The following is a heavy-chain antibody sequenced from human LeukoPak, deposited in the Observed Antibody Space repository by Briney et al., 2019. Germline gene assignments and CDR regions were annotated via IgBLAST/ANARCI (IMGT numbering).Heavy chain of an antibody. CDR1: GFPFSSYS. CDR3: ARDAPTNGVWYSGFDY. J-gene: IGHJ4*02. V-gene: IGHV3-48*01. D-gene: IGHD2-8*01. CDR2: ISSSRSTL. Sequence: PGGALRLSCAASGFPFSSYSMNWVRQAPGRGLEWVSSISSSRSTLFYADSVKGRFTISRDNAKNSLYLQMNSLRAEDTAVYYCARDAPTNGVWYSGFDYWGQGTLVTVSS.